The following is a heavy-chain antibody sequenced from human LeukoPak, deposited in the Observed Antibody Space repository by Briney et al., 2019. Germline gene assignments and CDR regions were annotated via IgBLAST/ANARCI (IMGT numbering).Heavy chain of an antibody. CDR2: ISVYNGNT. D-gene: IGHD6-19*01. CDR3: ASGYSSSLHAFDI. Sequence: RASVKVSCKAYGYTFTSYGISWVRQAPGQGLEGMGWISVYNGNTNYAQKVQGRVTMTTDTSTSTAYMELRSLRSDDTAVYYCASGYSSSLHAFDIWGQGTMVTVSS. J-gene: IGHJ3*02. V-gene: IGHV1-18*01. CDR1: GYTFTSYG.